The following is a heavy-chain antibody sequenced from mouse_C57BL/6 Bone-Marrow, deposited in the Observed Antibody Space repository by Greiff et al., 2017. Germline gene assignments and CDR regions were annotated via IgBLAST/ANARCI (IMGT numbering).Heavy chain of an antibody. J-gene: IGHJ4*01. Sequence: QVQLQQPGAELVKPGASVKLSCKASGYTFTSYWMQWVKQRPGQGLEWIGEIDPSDSYTNYNQKFKGKGTLTVDTSSSKAYMQLSSLTSEDSAVYYWARRSYNCYYNYYAMDYWGQGTSVTVSS. D-gene: IGHD2-3*01. CDR3: ARRSYNCYYNYYAMDY. V-gene: IGHV1-50*01. CDR1: GYTFTSYW. CDR2: IDPSDSYT.